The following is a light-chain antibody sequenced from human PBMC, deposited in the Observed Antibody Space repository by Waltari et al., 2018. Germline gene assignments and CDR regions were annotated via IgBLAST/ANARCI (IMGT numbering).Light chain of an antibody. CDR2: EVT. CDR3: SSYTTSNTWV. CDR1: SSDVGGYHH. V-gene: IGLV2-14*01. Sequence: QSALTQPASVSGSPGQSITISCTGTSSDVGGYHHVSWYQHHPGKAPKLMIFEVTDRPAGVSNRFSCSKSGNTASLTISGLQAEDEADYYCSSYTTSNTWVFGGGTKVTVL. J-gene: IGLJ3*02.